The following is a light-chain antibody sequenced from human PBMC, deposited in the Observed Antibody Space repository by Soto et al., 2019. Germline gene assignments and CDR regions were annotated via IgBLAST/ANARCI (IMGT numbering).Light chain of an antibody. CDR1: SSDVGDYNY. V-gene: IGLV2-8*01. J-gene: IGLJ2*01. CDR3: SSNAGSNNLV. CDR2: EVS. Sequence: QSVLTQPPSASGTPGQSVTIPCTGTSSDVGDYNYVSWYQQHPDKAPKLVIYEVSRRPSGVPDRFSGSKSGNTASLTVSGLQAEDEADYYCSSNAGSNNLVFGGGTKLTVL.